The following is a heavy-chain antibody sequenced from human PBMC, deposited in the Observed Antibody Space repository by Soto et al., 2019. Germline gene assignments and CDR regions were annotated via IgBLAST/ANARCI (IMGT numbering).Heavy chain of an antibody. J-gene: IGHJ4*02. CDR1: GDTFTSHA. CDR2: INAGDGNT. V-gene: IGHV1-3*01. D-gene: IGHD6-13*01. CDR3: SRVRWSRRWYSDF. Sequence: ASVKVSCKAAGDTFTSHARHWVRQAPGQRLEWMGWINAGDGNTKYSQKFQGRVTITRDTSASTAYMELSSLRSEDTAVYFCSRVRWSRRWYSDFWGPGTLVTGSS.